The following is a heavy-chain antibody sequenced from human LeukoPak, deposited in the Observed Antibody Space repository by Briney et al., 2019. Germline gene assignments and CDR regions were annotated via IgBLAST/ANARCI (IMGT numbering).Heavy chain of an antibody. J-gene: IGHJ4*02. D-gene: IGHD5-18*01. CDR3: AREDTAMVG. CDR2: ISGSGDGT. CDR1: GFTFSSYA. Sequence: GGSLRLSCAASGFTFSSYAMSWVRQAPGKGLEWVSSISGSGDGTYSADSVKGRFTISRDNSKNTLYLQMNSLRAEDTAVYYCAREDTAMVGWGQGTLVTVSS. V-gene: IGHV3-23*01.